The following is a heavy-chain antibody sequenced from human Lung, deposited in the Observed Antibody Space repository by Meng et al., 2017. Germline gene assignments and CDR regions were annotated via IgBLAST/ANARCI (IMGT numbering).Heavy chain of an antibody. CDR3: ATEVGGGWFDP. J-gene: IGHJ5*02. V-gene: IGHV1-18*01. Sequence: QVQPVQAGGEVKKPGALVKVSCTASGDTFTSYGISWVRQAPGQGLEWMGWISAYSGNTNYAQKFQGRVTMTTDTSTSTAYMELRSLRSDDTAVYYCATEVGGGWFDPWGQGTLVTVSS. CDR2: ISAYSGNT. CDR1: GDTFTSYG. D-gene: IGHD3-16*01.